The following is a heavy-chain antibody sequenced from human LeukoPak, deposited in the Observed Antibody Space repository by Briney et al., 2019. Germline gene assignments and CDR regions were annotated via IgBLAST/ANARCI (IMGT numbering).Heavy chain of an antibody. Sequence: PGGSLRLSCAASGFTFSSYAMSWVRQAPGKGLEWVSAISGSGGSTYYADSVKGRFTISRDNSKNTLYLQMNSLRAEDTAVYYCAEDLRPRIAAAGLDAFDIWGQGTMVTVSS. CDR1: GFTFSSYA. J-gene: IGHJ3*02. CDR2: ISGSGGST. D-gene: IGHD6-13*01. V-gene: IGHV3-23*01. CDR3: AEDLRPRIAAAGLDAFDI.